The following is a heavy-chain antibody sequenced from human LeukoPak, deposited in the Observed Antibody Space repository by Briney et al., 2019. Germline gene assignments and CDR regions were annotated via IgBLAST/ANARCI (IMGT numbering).Heavy chain of an antibody. CDR2: IIPILGIA. D-gene: IGHD3-22*01. Sequence: GSSVKVSCKASGGTFSSYAISWVRQAPGQGLEWMGRIIPILGIANYAQKFQGRVTITADKSTSTAYMELSSLRSEDTAVYYCARDRYYDSSGYWPLWGQGTLVTVSS. CDR3: ARDRYYDSSGYWPL. V-gene: IGHV1-69*04. CDR1: GGTFSSYA. J-gene: IGHJ4*02.